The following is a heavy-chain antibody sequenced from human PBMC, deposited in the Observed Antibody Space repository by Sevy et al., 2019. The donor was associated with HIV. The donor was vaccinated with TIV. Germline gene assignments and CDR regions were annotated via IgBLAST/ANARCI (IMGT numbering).Heavy chain of an antibody. CDR1: GFTFSSYS. CDR2: ISSSSSYI. V-gene: IGHV3-21*01. J-gene: IGHJ4*02. CDR3: AGAAAGAIFDH. D-gene: IGHD6-13*01. Sequence: GGSLRLSCAASGFTFSSYSMNWVRQAPGKGLEWVSSISSSSSYIYYADSVKGRFTISRDNAKNSLYLQMNSLRAEDTAVYYCAGAAAGAIFDHWGQGTLVTVSS.